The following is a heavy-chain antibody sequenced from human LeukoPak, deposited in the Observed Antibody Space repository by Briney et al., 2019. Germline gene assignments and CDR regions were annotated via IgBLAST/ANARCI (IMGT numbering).Heavy chain of an antibody. CDR3: ARVIREPEETATTDY. CDR2: IYHSGST. Sequence: SETLSLTCTVSRYSISSGYYWGWLRPPPGKGLEWSGNIYHSGSTYYNPSLKSRVTISVDTSKLQPSLKLSCVTAADTAVYYCARVIREPEETATTDYWGQGSLVTVSS. V-gene: IGHV4-38-2*02. J-gene: IGHJ4*02. D-gene: IGHD5-24*01. CDR1: RYSISSGYY.